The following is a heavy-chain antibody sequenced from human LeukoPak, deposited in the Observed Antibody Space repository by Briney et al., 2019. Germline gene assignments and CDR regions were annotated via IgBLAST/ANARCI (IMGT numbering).Heavy chain of an antibody. V-gene: IGHV3-23*01. D-gene: IGHD3-10*01. CDR2: ISSGGSST. Sequence: PGGSLRLSCAASGFTFSNYDMTWVRQASGKGLEWVSSISSGGSSTHYADSVKGRFTMSRDKSKNTVYLQMSSLRAEDTAIYYCAKRAQGLGSPFDYWGQGTLVTVSS. CDR1: GFTFSNYD. CDR3: AKRAQGLGSPFDY. J-gene: IGHJ4*02.